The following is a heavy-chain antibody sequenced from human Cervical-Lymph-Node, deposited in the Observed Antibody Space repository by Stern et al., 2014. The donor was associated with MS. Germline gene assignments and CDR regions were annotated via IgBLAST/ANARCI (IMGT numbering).Heavy chain of an antibody. CDR2: TSYYDSKT. Sequence: VQLVESGGGVVQPGRSLRLSCAASGFIFSRYAMHWVRQAPGKGLEWVAVTSYYDSKTYYAYYVKGRFTITRDTSPSKLFLQLNNVRPEDTAVYYCVKDQWELFGAFDNWGQGTLVTVSS. V-gene: IGHV3-30*18. D-gene: IGHD1-7*01. J-gene: IGHJ4*02. CDR3: VKDQWELFGAFDN. CDR1: GFIFSRYA.